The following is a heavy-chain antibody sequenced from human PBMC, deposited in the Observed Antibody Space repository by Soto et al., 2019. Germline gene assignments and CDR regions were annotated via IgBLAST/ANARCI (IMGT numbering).Heavy chain of an antibody. CDR1: GYALSSYH. CDR3: ARALPRSSGYAYGALDY. V-gene: IGHV1-46*01. CDR2: INPSGVST. D-gene: IGHD5-18*01. Sequence: QVQLVQSGAEVKKPGASVRVSCKASGYALSSYHMHWGRQAPGQGLEWMGIINPSGVSTAYAQRFQGRITVTRDTSTSTVYMELSGLRSEDTAVYYCARALPRSSGYAYGALDYWGQGTLVTVSP. J-gene: IGHJ4*02.